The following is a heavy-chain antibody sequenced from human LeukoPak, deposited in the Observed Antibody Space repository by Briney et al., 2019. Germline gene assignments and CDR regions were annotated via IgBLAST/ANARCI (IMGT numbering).Heavy chain of an antibody. CDR3: ARAKGSSGYQGFDY. V-gene: IGHV3-20*04. CDR1: GFTFDDYG. D-gene: IGHD3-22*01. Sequence: GGSQRLSCAASGFTFDDYGMSWVRHAPGKGLEWVSGINWNGGSTGYADSVKGRFTISRDNAKNSLYLQMNSLRAEDTALYYCARAKGSSGYQGFDYWGQGTLVTVSS. J-gene: IGHJ4*02. CDR2: INWNGGST.